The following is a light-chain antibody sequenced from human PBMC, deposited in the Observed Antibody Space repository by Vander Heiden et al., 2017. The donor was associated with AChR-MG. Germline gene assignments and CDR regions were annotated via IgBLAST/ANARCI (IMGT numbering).Light chain of an antibody. CDR1: QSVSSY. J-gene: IGKJ4*01. CDR2: DAS. CDR3: QQPSNWPPLT. Sequence: EIVLTQSPATLSSSPGERATLSCRASQSVSSYLAWYQQKPGQAPRLLIYDASNRATGIPARFSDSGYGTDFTLTISSREPEDFAVYYCQQPSNWPPLTFGGGTKVEIK. V-gene: IGKV3-11*01.